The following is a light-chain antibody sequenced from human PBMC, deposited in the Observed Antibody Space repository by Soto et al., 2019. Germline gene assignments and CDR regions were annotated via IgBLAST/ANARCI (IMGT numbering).Light chain of an antibody. CDR3: QTWGPGFRV. CDR1: TGHSNYA. J-gene: IGLJ3*02. Sequence: QPVLTQSPSASASLGASVTLTCTLSTGHSNYAIAWHQQQPEKGPRYLIKVYNDGSHIKGDGIPGRFSGSSSGAERYLTISSLQSEDEADYYCQTWGPGFRVFGGGTKLTVL. CDR2: VYNDGSH. V-gene: IGLV4-69*01.